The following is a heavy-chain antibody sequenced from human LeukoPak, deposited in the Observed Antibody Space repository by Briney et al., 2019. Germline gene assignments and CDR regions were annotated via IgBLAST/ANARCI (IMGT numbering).Heavy chain of an antibody. CDR2: ISYDGSNK. CDR3: ARELDYYYYYMDV. J-gene: IGHJ6*03. Sequence: GGSLRLSCAASGFTFSSYAMHWVRQAPGKGLEWVAVISYDGSNKYYADSVKGRFTISRDNSKNTLYLQMNSLRAEDTAVYYCARELDYYYYYMDVWGKGTTVTVSS. V-gene: IGHV3-30-3*01. CDR1: GFTFSSYA.